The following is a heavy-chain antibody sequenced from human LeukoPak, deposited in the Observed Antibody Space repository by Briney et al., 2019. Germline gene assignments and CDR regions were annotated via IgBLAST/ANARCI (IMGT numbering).Heavy chain of an antibody. CDR2: IYYSGST. D-gene: IGHD1-26*01. Sequence: SETLSLTCAVSGGSISSYYWSWIRQPPGKGLEWIGYIYYSGSTNYNPSLKSRVTISVDTSKNQFSLKLSSVTAADTAVYYYAREGIVGAPGAFDIWGQGTMVTVSS. J-gene: IGHJ3*02. CDR3: AREGIVGAPGAFDI. CDR1: GGSISSYY. V-gene: IGHV4-59*01.